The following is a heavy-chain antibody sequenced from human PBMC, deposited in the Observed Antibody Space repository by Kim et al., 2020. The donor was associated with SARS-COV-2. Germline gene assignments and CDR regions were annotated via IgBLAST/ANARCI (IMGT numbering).Heavy chain of an antibody. D-gene: IGHD3-22*01. CDR2: IIPIFGTA. J-gene: IGHJ2*01. CDR1: GGTFSSYA. V-gene: IGHV1-69*13. CDR3: ARDYLVGGTKIKFYWYFDL. Sequence: SVKVSCKASGGTFSSYAISWVRQAPGQGLEWMGGIIPIFGTANYAQKFQGRVTITADESTSTAYMELSSLRSEDTAVYYCARDYLVGGTKIKFYWYFDLWGRGTLVTVSS.